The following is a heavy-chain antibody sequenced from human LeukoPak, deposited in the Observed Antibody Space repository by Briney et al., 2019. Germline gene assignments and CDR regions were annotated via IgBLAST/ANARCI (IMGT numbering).Heavy chain of an antibody. CDR2: IKSKTDGGTT. D-gene: IGHD2-2*01. CDR1: GFTFSNAW. J-gene: IGHJ4*02. V-gene: IGHV3-15*01. Sequence: PGGSLRLSCAASGFTFSNAWMSWVRQAPGKGLEWVGRIKSKTDGGTTDYAAPVKGRFTISRDDSKNTLYLQMNSLKTEDTAVYYCTTDRLSIVVVPAAIAYWGQGTLVTVSS. CDR3: TTDRLSIVVVPAAIAY.